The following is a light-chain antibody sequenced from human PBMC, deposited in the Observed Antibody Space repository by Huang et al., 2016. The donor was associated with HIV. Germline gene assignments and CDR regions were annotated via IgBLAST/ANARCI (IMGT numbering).Light chain of an antibody. CDR2: GAS. Sequence: EVVMTQSPATLSVSPGERATLSCRASQNINSTLAWYQQKPGQTPRLLIYGASTRATGIPARVSGSGSGTEFTLTISSLQSEDFAVYYCQQYNNWPPVTFGQGTKLEIK. J-gene: IGKJ2*01. CDR1: QNINST. CDR3: QQYNNWPPVT. V-gene: IGKV3-15*01.